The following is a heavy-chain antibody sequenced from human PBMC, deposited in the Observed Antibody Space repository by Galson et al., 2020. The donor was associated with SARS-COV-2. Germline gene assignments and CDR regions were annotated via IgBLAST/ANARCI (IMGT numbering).Heavy chain of an antibody. CDR2: IYYTESN. CDR3: ARQILTGYYSFYYFDF. Sequence: SETLSLTCPLPGGSISSSNYYWGSVRQPPGEGLEWIGSIYYTESNYYNPSITSRVTMSVATSRNQFSLKVSSVTAADTAVYYCARQILTGYYSFYYFDFWGQGTLVTVSS. V-gene: IGHV4-39*01. D-gene: IGHD3-9*01. J-gene: IGHJ4*02. CDR1: GGSISSSNYY.